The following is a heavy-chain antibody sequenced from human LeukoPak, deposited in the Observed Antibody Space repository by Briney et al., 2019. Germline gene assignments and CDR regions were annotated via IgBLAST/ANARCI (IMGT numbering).Heavy chain of an antibody. CDR1: GGSISSGSYY. Sequence: PSQTLSLTCTVSGGSISSGSYYWSWIRQPAGKGLEWIGRIYTSGSTNYNPSLKSRVTISVDTSKNQFSLKLSSVTAADTAVYYCARSGVVVVPAARVNYYYYYMDVWGKGTTVTVSS. D-gene: IGHD2-2*01. J-gene: IGHJ6*03. V-gene: IGHV4-61*02. CDR2: IYTSGST. CDR3: ARSGVVVVPAARVNYYYYYMDV.